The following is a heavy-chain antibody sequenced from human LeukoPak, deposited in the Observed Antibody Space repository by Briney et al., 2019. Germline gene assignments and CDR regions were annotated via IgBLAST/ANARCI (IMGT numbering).Heavy chain of an antibody. V-gene: IGHV3-48*04. CDR1: GFTFSSYN. J-gene: IGHJ4*02. CDR3: ARDPPALEDFDY. CDR2: ISGRGNTI. Sequence: GGSLRLSCAASGFTFSSYNMNWVRQAPGKGPEWVSYISGRGNTIRYADSVKGRFTISRDNGKNSLYLHMSSLRAEDTAVYCARDPPALEDFDYWGQGTQVTVSS.